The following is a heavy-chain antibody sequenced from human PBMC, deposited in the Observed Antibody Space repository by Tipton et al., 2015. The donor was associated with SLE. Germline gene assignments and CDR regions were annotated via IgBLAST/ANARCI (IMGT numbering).Heavy chain of an antibody. J-gene: IGHJ4*02. Sequence: TLSLTCAVYGGSFSGYYWSWIRQPPGKGLEWIGEINHSGGTNYNPSLKSRVTISVDTSKNQFSLKLSSVTAADTAVYYCAREPYREGFDYWGQGTLVTVSS. CDR2: INHSGGT. CDR3: AREPYREGFDY. D-gene: IGHD1-14*01. CDR1: GGSFSGYY. V-gene: IGHV4-34*01.